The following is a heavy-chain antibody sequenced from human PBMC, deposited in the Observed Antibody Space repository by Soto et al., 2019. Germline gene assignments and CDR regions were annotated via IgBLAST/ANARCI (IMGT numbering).Heavy chain of an antibody. J-gene: IGHJ6*01. CDR1: GDNVSSNSAA. V-gene: IGHV6-1*01. Sequence: SQTLSLTWAISGDNVSSNSAAWNWIRQSPSRGLEWLGRTYYRSKWYNDYAASVKSRITINPDTSKNQFSLQLNSVTPEDTAVYYCERGYYAYYGVDVWGQGTTVSVSS. CDR3: ERGYYAYYGVDV. D-gene: IGHD3-3*01. CDR2: TYYRSKWYN.